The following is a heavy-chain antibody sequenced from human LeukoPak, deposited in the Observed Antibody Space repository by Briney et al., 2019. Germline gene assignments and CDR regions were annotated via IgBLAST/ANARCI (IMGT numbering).Heavy chain of an antibody. CDR3: ARVDCRSTSCSPFDY. D-gene: IGHD2-2*01. J-gene: IGHJ4*02. CDR1: GFTFSTFS. CDR2: ILYDGSTQ. Sequence: GGSLRLSCAASGFTFSTFSMHWVRQAPGKGLGWVAVILYDGSTQYYADSVRGRFTASRDNSKDTLYLQMNSLRVEDTAVYYCARVDCRSTSCSPFDYWGQGTLVTVSS. V-gene: IGHV3-30*04.